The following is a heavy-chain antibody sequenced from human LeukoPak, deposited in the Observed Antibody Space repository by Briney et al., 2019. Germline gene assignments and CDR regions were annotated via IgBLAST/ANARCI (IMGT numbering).Heavy chain of an antibody. CDR2: ISGSGDST. J-gene: IGHJ4*02. Sequence: PGGSLRLSCAASGFTFSSCVMSWVRQAPGKGLGWVSGISGSGDSTYYADSVKGRFTISRDNSKNTLYLQMNSLRAEDTAVYYCAKDRIVGATARLFDYWGQGTLVTVSS. CDR3: AKDRIVGATARLFDY. D-gene: IGHD1-26*01. CDR1: GFTFSSCV. V-gene: IGHV3-23*01.